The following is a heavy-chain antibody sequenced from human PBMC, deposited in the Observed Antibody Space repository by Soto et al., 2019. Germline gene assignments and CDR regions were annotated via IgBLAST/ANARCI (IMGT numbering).Heavy chain of an antibody. CDR1: GFSLSTSGVG. CDR2: IYWDDDK. V-gene: IGHV2-5*02. J-gene: IGHJ4*02. CDR3: AHSSSRMWGFDY. Sequence: QITLKESGPTLVKPTQTLTLTCTFSGFSLSTSGVGVGWIRQPPGKALEWLALIYWDDDKRYSPSLKSRLTIXKXXAKNQVVLTMTNMDPVDKATYYCAHSSSRMWGFDYWGQGTLVTVSS. D-gene: IGHD6-13*01.